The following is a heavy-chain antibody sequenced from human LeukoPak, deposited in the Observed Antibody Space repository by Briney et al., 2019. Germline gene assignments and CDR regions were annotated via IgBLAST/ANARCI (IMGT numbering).Heavy chain of an antibody. Sequence: SETLSLTCTVSGGSISSSSYYWGWIRQPPGKWLEWIGSIYYSGSTYYNPSLKSRVTISVDTSKHQFSLKLSSVTAADTAVYYCARGIAVAGLIDAFDIWGQGTMVTVSS. CDR1: GGSISSSSYY. V-gene: IGHV4-39*07. CDR3: ARGIAVAGLIDAFDI. J-gene: IGHJ3*02. CDR2: IYYSGST. D-gene: IGHD6-19*01.